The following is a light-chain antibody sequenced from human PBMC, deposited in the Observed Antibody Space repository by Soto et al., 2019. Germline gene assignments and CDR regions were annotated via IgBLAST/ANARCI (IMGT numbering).Light chain of an antibody. CDR1: QTIRSG. CDR3: QPYKSYKT. Sequence: DIPMTQSPSTLSASVGDRVTITCRASQTIRSGLAWYQQKPGKSPKVLIYDASTWESGVPSRFSCSGSGTEFTLTISSLQPDDFATYYCQPYKSYKTFGQGTKVEIK. CDR2: DAS. V-gene: IGKV1-5*01. J-gene: IGKJ1*01.